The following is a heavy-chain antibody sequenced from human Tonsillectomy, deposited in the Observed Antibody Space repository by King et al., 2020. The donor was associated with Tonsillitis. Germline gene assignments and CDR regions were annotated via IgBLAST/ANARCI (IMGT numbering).Heavy chain of an antibody. D-gene: IGHD6-19*01. J-gene: IGHJ4*02. Sequence: QLQESGPGLVKPSETLSLTCTVSGGSLSSHHWSWGRQSPGKGLEWIGYLYYSGSTKYNPSLKSRVTISGDTAKNQFSLKLASVTAADTAVYFCAGTRSSAFYYDFWGQGSLVTVSS. CDR2: LYYSGST. V-gene: IGHV4-59*11. CDR3: AGTRSSAFYYDF. CDR1: GGSLSSHH.